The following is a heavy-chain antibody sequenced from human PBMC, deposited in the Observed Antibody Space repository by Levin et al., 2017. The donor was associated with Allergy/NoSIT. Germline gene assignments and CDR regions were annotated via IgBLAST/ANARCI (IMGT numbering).Heavy chain of an antibody. J-gene: IGHJ2*01. Sequence: PSETLSLTCTVSGGSISSYYWSWIRQPPGKGLEWIGYIYYSGSTNYNPSLKSRVTISVDTSKNQFSLKLSSVTAADTAVYYCARVLSGYGFGHWYFDLWGRGTLVTVSS. CDR3: ARVLSGYGFGHWYFDL. D-gene: IGHD5-12*01. CDR2: IYYSGST. V-gene: IGHV4-59*01. CDR1: GGSISSYY.